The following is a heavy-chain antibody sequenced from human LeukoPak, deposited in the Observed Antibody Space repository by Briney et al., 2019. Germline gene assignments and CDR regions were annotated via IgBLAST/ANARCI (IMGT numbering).Heavy chain of an antibody. CDR2: INSDGSST. Sequence: PGGSLRLSCAASGFTFSTYWMHWVRQAPGKGLVWVSRINSDGSSTIYAESVMGRFTISRDNAKTTLYLQMNSLRAEDTAVYYCARDRGGSGPTTTDYWGQGTLVTVSS. D-gene: IGHD6-19*01. CDR3: ARDRGGSGPTTTDY. CDR1: GFTFSTYW. V-gene: IGHV3-74*01. J-gene: IGHJ4*02.